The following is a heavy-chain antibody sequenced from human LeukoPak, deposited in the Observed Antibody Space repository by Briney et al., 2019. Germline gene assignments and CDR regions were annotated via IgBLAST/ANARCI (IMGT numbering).Heavy chain of an antibody. D-gene: IGHD3-10*01. CDR1: GFTFSPYW. CDR3: AGLAPYYGTGII. V-gene: IGHV3-7*01. CDR2: IKEDGSEE. Sequence: PGGSLRLSCAASGFTFSPYWMSWVRQAPGKGLEWVATIKEDGSEEYYVDSVKGRFTISRDNAKNSLYLQMSSLRAEDTAVYYCAGLAPYYGTGIIWGQGTVVTVSS. J-gene: IGHJ3*02.